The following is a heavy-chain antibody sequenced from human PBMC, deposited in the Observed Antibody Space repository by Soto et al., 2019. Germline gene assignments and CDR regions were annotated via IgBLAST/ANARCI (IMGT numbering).Heavy chain of an antibody. D-gene: IGHD1-20*01. CDR2: IYYSGST. CDR1: GGSISSGDYY. CDR3: ARETNNWNYFDY. J-gene: IGHJ4*02. Sequence: SETLSLTCTVSGGSISSGDYYWSWIRQPPGKGLEWIGYIYYSGSTYYNPSLKSRVTISVDTSKNQFSLKLSSVTAADTAVYYCARETNNWNYFDYWGQGTLVTVSS. V-gene: IGHV4-30-4*01.